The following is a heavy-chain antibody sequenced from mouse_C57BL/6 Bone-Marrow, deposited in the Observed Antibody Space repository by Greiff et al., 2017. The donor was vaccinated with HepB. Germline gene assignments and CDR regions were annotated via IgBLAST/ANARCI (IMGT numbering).Heavy chain of an antibody. Sequence: VQLQQPGAELVKPGASVKLSCKASGYTFTSYWMHWVKQRPGRGLAWIGRIYPNSGGTKYNEKFKSKATLTVDKPSSTAYMQLSSLTSEDSAVYYCARELWLPYYAMDYWGQGTSVTVSS. J-gene: IGHJ4*01. CDR1: GYTFTSYW. V-gene: IGHV1-72*01. CDR3: ARELWLPYYAMDY. D-gene: IGHD2-2*01. CDR2: IYPNSGGT.